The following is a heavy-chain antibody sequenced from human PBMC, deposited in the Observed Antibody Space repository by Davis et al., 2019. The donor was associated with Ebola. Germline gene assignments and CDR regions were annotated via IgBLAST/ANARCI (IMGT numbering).Heavy chain of an antibody. J-gene: IGHJ6*02. CDR3: ARDGSGTGYYYYYGMDV. Sequence: GESLKISCAASGFTFSSYAMHWVRQAPGKGLEWVAVISHDGSNKFYADSVKGRFTVSRDNSKNTLYLQMNSLRAEDTAVYYCARDGSGTGYYYYYGMDVWGQGTTVTVSS. CDR1: GFTFSSYA. CDR2: ISHDGSNK. V-gene: IGHV3-30-3*01. D-gene: IGHD3-10*01.